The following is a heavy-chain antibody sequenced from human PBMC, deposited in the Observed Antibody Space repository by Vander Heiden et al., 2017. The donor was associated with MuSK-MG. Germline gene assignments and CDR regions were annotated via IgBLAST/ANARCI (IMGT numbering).Heavy chain of an antibody. J-gene: IGHJ4*02. V-gene: IGHV4-59*01. CDR3: ARGGRFGGVIVPPAPLVY. Sequence: QVQLQESGPGLVKPSETLSLTCTVSGGSISSYYWSWIRQPPGKGLEWIGYIYYSGSTNYNPSLKSRVTISVDTSKNQFSLKLSSVTAADTAVYYCARGGRFGGVIVPPAPLVYWGQGTLVTVSS. D-gene: IGHD3-16*02. CDR1: GGSISSYY. CDR2: IYYSGST.